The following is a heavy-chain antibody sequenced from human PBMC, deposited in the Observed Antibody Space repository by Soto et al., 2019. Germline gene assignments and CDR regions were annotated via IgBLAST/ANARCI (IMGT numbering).Heavy chain of an antibody. CDR1: GFTFSSYG. J-gene: IGHJ5*02. Sequence: PGGSLRLSCAASGFTFSSYGMHWVRQAPGKGLEWVAVIWYDGSNKYYADSVKGRFTISRDNSKNTLYLQMNSLRAEDTAVYYCARDYVEGIAARPPVWFDPWGQGTLVTVSS. D-gene: IGHD6-6*01. CDR3: ARDYVEGIAARPPVWFDP. CDR2: IWYDGSNK. V-gene: IGHV3-33*01.